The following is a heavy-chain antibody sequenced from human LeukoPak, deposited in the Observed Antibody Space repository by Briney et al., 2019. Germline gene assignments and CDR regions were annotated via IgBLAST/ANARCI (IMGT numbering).Heavy chain of an antibody. CDR2: IYYTGRT. V-gene: IGHV4-59*12. CDR1: GGSIINSN. D-gene: IGHD1-26*01. Sequence: SETLSLTFTVCGGSIINSNWSWIRQPPGKGLEWIGYIYYTGRTSYNPSLKSRVTISVDTSKNQFSLKLSSVTAADTAVYYWAMIDFASSLWSCDPWARSPRVTVSS. CDR3: AMIDFASSLWSCDP. J-gene: IGHJ5*02.